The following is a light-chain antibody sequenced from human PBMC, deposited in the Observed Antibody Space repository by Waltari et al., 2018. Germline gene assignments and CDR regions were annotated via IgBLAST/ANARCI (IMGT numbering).Light chain of an antibody. V-gene: IGLV3-19*01. CDR2: AKN. Sequence: SSELTQDPAVSVALGQTVRITCQGDSLSSYYASWYQQKPGQAPVLVMYAKNNRPSGIPDRFSGSRSGNTASLSITGAQAEDEADYYCNSRDRSGNHLVFGGGTTLTVL. CDR3: NSRDRSGNHLV. J-gene: IGLJ2*01. CDR1: SLSSYY.